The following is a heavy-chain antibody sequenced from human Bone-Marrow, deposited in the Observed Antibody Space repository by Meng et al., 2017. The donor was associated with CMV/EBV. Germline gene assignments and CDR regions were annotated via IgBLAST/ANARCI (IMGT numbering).Heavy chain of an antibody. J-gene: IGHJ6*02. Sequence: SVKVSCKASGGTFNNYAVSWVRQAPGQGLEWMGGIIPIVDIANFAQKFQGRVTIAADKYTSTAHMELSSLRYEDTAVYYCARTRIEVEPDGRKIKYYNYGMDVWGQGTTVTVSS. CDR1: GGTFNNYA. V-gene: IGHV1-69*10. CDR2: IIPIVDIA. CDR3: ARTRIEVEPDGRKIKYYNYGMDV. D-gene: IGHD2-21*01.